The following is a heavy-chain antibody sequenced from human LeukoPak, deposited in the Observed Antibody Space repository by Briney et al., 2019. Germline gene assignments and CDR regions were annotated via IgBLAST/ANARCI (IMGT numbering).Heavy chain of an antibody. Sequence: PGVTLRLTCVASGFTFSDYLMSWVRQAPGKGLEWVANIKQDGSEKYYLDSVKGRFTIARDNAENSLYLQMDSLRAEDTAVYYCASLDYWGQGTLVTVSS. J-gene: IGHJ4*02. V-gene: IGHV3-7*01. CDR1: GFTFSDYL. CDR2: IKQDGSEK. CDR3: ASLDY.